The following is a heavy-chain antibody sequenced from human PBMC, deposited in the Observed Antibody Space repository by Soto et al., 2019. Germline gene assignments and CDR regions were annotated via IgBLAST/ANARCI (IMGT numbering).Heavy chain of an antibody. D-gene: IGHD3-9*01. CDR3: AKGPEYDILTGCDY. V-gene: IGHV3-23*01. Sequence: EVQLLESGGGFVQPGESLRLSCAASGFTFSLSAMSWVRQAPGRGLDWVSSISGGGSTTDYADSVKGRFTISRDTSKNTVHLQMNSLRAEDTAVYYCAKGPEYDILTGCDYWGQGALVTVSS. CDR2: ISGGGSTT. CDR1: GFTFSLSA. J-gene: IGHJ4*02.